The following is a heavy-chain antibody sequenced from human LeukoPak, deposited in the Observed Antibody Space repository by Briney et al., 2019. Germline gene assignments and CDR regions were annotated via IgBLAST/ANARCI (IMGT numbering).Heavy chain of an antibody. D-gene: IGHD6-19*01. CDR3: AREAAVAGYFDY. Sequence: SETLSLTCAVSGDSMSGSDWWSWVRQPPGTGLEWIGKILHTGTTNYNPSLKSRVTMSIDRSKNQLSLKLNSVTAADTAVYYCAREAAVAGYFDYWGQGTLVTVSS. CDR2: ILHTGTT. V-gene: IGHV4-4*02. J-gene: IGHJ4*02. CDR1: GDSMSGSDW.